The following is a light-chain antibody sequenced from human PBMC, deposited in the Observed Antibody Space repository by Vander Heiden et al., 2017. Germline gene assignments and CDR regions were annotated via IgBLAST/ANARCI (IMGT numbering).Light chain of an antibody. CDR1: QTVLDSSSNKSF. CDR2: WAS. V-gene: IGKV4-1*01. Sequence: SVITQSPDSLAVSLCGRATIHCQSSQTVLDSSSNKSFLTLYLQPPLQPPNLLIYWASTRESGVPDRFSGSGSGNDFTLTISRLQAEDVAVYYWQQYYSPPPAFGQGSKVEVK. J-gene: IGKJ1*01. CDR3: QQYYSPPPA.